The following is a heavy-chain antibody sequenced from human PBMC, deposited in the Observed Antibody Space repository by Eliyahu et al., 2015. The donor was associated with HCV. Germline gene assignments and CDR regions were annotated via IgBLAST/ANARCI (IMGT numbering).Heavy chain of an antibody. Sequence: QVQLVQSGAEVKKPGASVKVSCKASGYTFXSYGISWVRQXPGQGLEWMGWLSAYNGDTNYAQKLRGRVTMTTDTSTSTAYMELWTLKSDDTAVYYCARGGGSGPYGMDVWGQGTTVTVSS. D-gene: IGHD3-10*01. CDR1: GYTFXSYG. CDR2: LSAYNGDT. CDR3: ARGGGSGPYGMDV. V-gene: IGHV1-18*01. J-gene: IGHJ6*02.